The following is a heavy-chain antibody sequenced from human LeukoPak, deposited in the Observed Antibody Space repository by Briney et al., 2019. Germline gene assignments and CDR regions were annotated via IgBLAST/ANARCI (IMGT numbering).Heavy chain of an antibody. CDR2: ISYDGSNK. D-gene: IGHD3-22*01. J-gene: IGHJ4*02. CDR1: GFTFSSYG. CDR3: AKGEAYYDSSGVFDY. V-gene: IGHV3-30*18. Sequence: PGRSLRLSCAASGFTFSSYGMHWVRQAPGKGLEWVAVISYDGSNKYYADSVKGRFTISRDNSKNTLSLQMNSLRAEDTAVYYCAKGEAYYDSSGVFDYWGQGTLVTVSS.